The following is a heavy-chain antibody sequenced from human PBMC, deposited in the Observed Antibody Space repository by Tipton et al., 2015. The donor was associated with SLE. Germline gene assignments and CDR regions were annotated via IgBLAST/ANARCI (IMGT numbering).Heavy chain of an antibody. D-gene: IGHD6-19*01. CDR3: AGRGRMIAVAVRPAFDL. CDR1: GGSISSSSYY. V-gene: IGHV4-39*07. Sequence: TLSLTCTVSGGSISSSSYYWDWIRQPPGEGLEWIGSIYYSGSTYYNPSLKSRFTISVDTSKNQFSLKLKSVTAADTAVYFCAGRGRMIAVAVRPAFDLWGQGKMVTVSS. J-gene: IGHJ3*01. CDR2: IYYSGST.